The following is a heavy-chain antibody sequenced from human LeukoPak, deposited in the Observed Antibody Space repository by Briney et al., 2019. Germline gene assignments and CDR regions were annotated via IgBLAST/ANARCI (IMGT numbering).Heavy chain of an antibody. D-gene: IGHD3-10*01. CDR3: ARDFYYGSGIDY. CDR2: INPNSGGT. V-gene: IGHV1-2*02. CDR1: GYTFTSYY. J-gene: IGHJ4*02. Sequence: ASVKVSCKASGYTFTSYYMHWVRQAPGQGLEWMGWINPNSGGTNYAQKFQGRVTMTRDTSISTAYMELSRLRSDDTAVYYCARDFYYGSGIDYWGQGTLVTVSS.